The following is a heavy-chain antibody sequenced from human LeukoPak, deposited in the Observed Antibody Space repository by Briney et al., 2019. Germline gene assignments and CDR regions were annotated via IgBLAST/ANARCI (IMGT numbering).Heavy chain of an antibody. CDR2: IYSGGST. CDR3: ARAKPKNMVRGLIMRRESRYYFDY. Sequence: PGGSLRLSCAASGFTVSSNYMSWVRQAPGKGLEWVSGIYSGGSTYYADSVKGRFTISRDNSKSTLYIQMNSLRAEDTAVYYCARAKPKNMVRGLIMRRESRYYFDYWGQGTLVTVSS. CDR1: GFTVSSNY. D-gene: IGHD3-10*01. J-gene: IGHJ4*02. V-gene: IGHV3-53*01.